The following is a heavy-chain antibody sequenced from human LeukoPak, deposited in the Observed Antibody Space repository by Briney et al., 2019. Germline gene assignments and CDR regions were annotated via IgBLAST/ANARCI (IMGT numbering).Heavy chain of an antibody. Sequence: VASVKVSCKASGYTFTGYYMHWVRQAPGQGLEWMGWINPNSGGTNYAQKFQGRVTMTRDTSISTAYMELSRLRSDDTAVYYCARLIEYHLLFHYYYYMDVWGKGTTVTVSS. J-gene: IGHJ6*03. CDR1: GYTFTGYY. CDR2: INPNSGGT. CDR3: ARLIEYHLLFHYYYYMDV. V-gene: IGHV1-2*02. D-gene: IGHD2-2*01.